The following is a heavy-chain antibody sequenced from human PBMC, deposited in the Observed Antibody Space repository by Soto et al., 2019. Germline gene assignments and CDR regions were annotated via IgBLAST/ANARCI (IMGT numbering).Heavy chain of an antibody. J-gene: IGHJ4*02. CDR3: ARLSIVYGDYGGQGYDFDF. Sequence: ASVKVSCKASGYTFTGYYIHWVRQAPGQGLDWMGWINPNSGGTSFAQKFQGRVTMSRDTSITTAYMELNSLRSDDTAVYYCARLSIVYGDYGGQGYDFDFWGQGTLVTVSS. V-gene: IGHV1-2*02. D-gene: IGHD4-17*01. CDR1: GYTFTGYY. CDR2: INPNSGGT.